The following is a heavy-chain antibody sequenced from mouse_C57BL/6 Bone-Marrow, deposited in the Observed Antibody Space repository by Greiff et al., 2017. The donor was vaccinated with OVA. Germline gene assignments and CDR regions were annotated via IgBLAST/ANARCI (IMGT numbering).Heavy chain of an antibody. V-gene: IGHV14-3*01. D-gene: IGHD4-1*01. Sequence: VQLQQSVAELVRPGASVKLSCTASGFNIKNPYMHWVKQRPEQGLEWIGRIDPANGNTKYAPKFQGKATITADTSSNTAYLQLSSLTSEDTAIYYCARGGTRAMDYWGQGTSVTVSS. CDR2: IDPANGNT. CDR1: GFNIKNPY. J-gene: IGHJ4*01. CDR3: ARGGTRAMDY.